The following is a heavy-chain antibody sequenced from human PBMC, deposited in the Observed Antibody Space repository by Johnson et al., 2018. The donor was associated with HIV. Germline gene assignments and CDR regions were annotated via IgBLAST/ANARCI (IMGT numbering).Heavy chain of an antibody. D-gene: IGHD3-3*01. J-gene: IGHJ3*02. V-gene: IGHV3-30-3*01. Sequence: QVQLVESGGGVVQPGRSLRLSCAASGFTFSSYAMHWVRQAPGKGLEWVAVISYDGSNKYYADSVKGRFTISRDNSKNTLYLQMNSLRAEDTAVYYCAKVRGDCWSGYYGGLNDAFDIWGQGTMVTVSS. CDR2: ISYDGSNK. CDR1: GFTFSSYA. CDR3: AKVRGDCWSGYYGGLNDAFDI.